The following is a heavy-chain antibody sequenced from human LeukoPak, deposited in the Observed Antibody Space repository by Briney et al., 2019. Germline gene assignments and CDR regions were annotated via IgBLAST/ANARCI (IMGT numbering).Heavy chain of an antibody. V-gene: IGHV3-30*01. CDR3: ARDAYVKGGRYYYYTDV. Sequence: GRSLRLSCAASGFNFSGFALHWVRQAPGKGLEWVSVLSYDGAFEFYGDSVQGRFTISRDNSKNTQYLQMNSLKPEDTAIYYCARDAYVKGGRYYYYTDVWGKGTTVTVSS. CDR2: LSYDGAFE. CDR1: GFNFSGFA. D-gene: IGHD3-16*01. J-gene: IGHJ6*03.